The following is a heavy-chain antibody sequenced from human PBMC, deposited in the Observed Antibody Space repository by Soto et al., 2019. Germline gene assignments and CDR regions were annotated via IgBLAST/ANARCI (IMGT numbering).Heavy chain of an antibody. J-gene: IGHJ4*02. V-gene: IGHV3-33*01. CDR3: ARGGVGGTTYFGYFDY. CDR2: IWFDGGNK. Sequence: QVQLVESGGGVVQPGTSLRLSCAAPRFIFSGYGMHWVRQAPGKGLEWVAVIWFDGGNKYYADSVKGRFTISRDNSRNTLYLQMNSLRAEDTAVYYCARGGVGGTTYFGYFDYWGQGTLVTVSS. D-gene: IGHD1-26*01. CDR1: RFIFSGYG.